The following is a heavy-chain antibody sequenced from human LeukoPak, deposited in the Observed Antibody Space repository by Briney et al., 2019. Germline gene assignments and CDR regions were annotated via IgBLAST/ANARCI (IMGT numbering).Heavy chain of an antibody. J-gene: IGHJ4*02. CDR1: GYTFTSYA. Sequence: GASVKVSCKASGYTFTSYAMHWVRQAPGQRLEWMGWINAGNGNTKYSQKFQGRVTITRDTSASTAYMELSSLRSEDTAVYYCAREGDSSSWYGAAFDYWGQGTLVTVSS. V-gene: IGHV1-3*01. CDR3: AREGDSSSWYGAAFDY. D-gene: IGHD6-13*01. CDR2: INAGNGNT.